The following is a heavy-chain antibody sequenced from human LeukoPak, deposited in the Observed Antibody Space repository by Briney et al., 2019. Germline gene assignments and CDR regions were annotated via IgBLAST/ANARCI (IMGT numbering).Heavy chain of an antibody. CDR2: ISAYNGNT. CDR3: ARTKISMVRGPLPHWFDP. D-gene: IGHD3-10*01. Sequence: GASVKVSCRASGYTFTSYGISWVRQAPGQGLEWMGWISAYNGNTNYAQKLQGRVTMTTDTSTSTAYMELRSLRSDDTAVYYCARTKISMVRGPLPHWFDPWGQGTLVTVSS. J-gene: IGHJ5*02. V-gene: IGHV1-18*01. CDR1: GYTFTSYG.